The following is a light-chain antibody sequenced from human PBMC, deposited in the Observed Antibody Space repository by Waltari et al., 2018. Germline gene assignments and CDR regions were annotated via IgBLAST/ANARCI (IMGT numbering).Light chain of an antibody. Sequence: ELVLTQSPGTLSLSPGERATLSCRASQSISGIWLAWYQQKPGQAPRLLMYGASSRATAIPDRFSGSGSGTDFTLTISRLEPEDFAVYYCQQYDASSVTFGGGTKVEIK. CDR1: QSISGIW. V-gene: IGKV3-20*01. J-gene: IGKJ4*01. CDR3: QQYDASSVT. CDR2: GAS.